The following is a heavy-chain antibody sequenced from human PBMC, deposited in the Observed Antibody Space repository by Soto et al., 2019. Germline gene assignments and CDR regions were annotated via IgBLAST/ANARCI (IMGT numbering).Heavy chain of an antibody. CDR1: GFTFSNAW. CDR2: IKSKTDGGTT. CDR3: TTDRGPVLRFLEWFPSASGGDV. Sequence: PGGSLRLSCAASGFTFSNAWMNWVRPAPGKGLEWVGRIKSKTDGGTTDYAAPVKGRFTISRDDSKNTLYLQMNSLKTEDTAVYYCTTDRGPVLRFLEWFPSASGGDVWGQGTTVTVSS. J-gene: IGHJ6*02. V-gene: IGHV3-15*07. D-gene: IGHD3-3*01.